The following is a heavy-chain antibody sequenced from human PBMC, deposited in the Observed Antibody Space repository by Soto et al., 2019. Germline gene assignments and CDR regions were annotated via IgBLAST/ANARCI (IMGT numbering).Heavy chain of an antibody. CDR2: IKGSHAGGTT. CDR1: GFTFTKAY. V-gene: IGHV3-15*01. CDR3: ATEGGYPGSNFYGAY. J-gene: IGHJ4*02. D-gene: IGHD1-26*01. Sequence: EVQLVESGGGLVEPGGSIRLSCVASGFTFTKAYMTWVRQAPGKGLEWVGRIKGSHAGGTTDYATSVKGRFTISRDDSKTTLYLQMNSLKTEDTSVYYFATEGGYPGSNFYGAYWGQGTLVTVSS.